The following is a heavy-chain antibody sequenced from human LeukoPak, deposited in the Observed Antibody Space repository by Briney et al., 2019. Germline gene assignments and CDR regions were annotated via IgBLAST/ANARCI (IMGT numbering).Heavy chain of an antibody. CDR1: GFTFSSYW. J-gene: IGHJ3*02. CDR2: IKQDGSEK. D-gene: IGHD2-8*01. V-gene: IGHV3-7*01. CDR3: ARAVGYCTNGVCPRAFDI. Sequence: PGGSLRLSCAASGFTFSSYWMSWVRQAPGKGLEWVANIKQDGSEKYYVDSVKGRFTISRDNAKNSLYLQMNSPRAEDTAVYYCARAVGYCTNGVCPRAFDIWGQGTMVTVSS.